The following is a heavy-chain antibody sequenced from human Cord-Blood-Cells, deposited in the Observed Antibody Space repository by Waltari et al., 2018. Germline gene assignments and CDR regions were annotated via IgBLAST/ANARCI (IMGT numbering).Heavy chain of an antibody. CDR1: GGSFSGYY. V-gene: IGHV4-34*01. J-gene: IGHJ6*03. CDR3: ARGDGVDCGGDCYYYYYMDV. D-gene: IGHD2-21*01. CDR2: INHSGSN. Sequence: QVQLQQWGAGLLKPSETLSLTCAVYGGSFSGYYWSWIRQPPGKGLEWIGEINHSGSNNYNPSLKSRVTISVDTSKNQFSLKLSSVTAADTAVYYCARGDGVDCGGDCYYYYYMDVWGKGTTVTVSS.